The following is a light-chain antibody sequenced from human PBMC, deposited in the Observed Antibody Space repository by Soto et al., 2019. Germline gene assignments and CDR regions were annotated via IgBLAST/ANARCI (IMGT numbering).Light chain of an antibody. V-gene: IGLV2-11*01. J-gene: IGLJ2*01. CDR3: CSYAGSNTGV. Sequence: QSVLTQPRSVSGSPGQSVTISCTGTNSDVGAYNYVSWYQRHPGKAPKLMIYDVSKRPSGVPDRFSGSKSGNTASLTVSGLQAEDEADYYCCSYAGSNTGVFGGGTKLTVL. CDR1: NSDVGAYNY. CDR2: DVS.